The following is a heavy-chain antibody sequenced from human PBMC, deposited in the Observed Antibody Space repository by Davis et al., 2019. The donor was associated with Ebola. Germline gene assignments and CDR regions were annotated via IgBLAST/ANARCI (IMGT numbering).Heavy chain of an antibody. CDR2: ISAYNGNT. Sequence: ASVKVSCKASGYTFINYAIHWVRQAPGQRLEWMGWISAYNGNTNYAQKLQGRVTMTTDTSTSTAYMELRSLRSDDTAVYYCARDQGSQGNFHYWGQGTLVAVSS. J-gene: IGHJ4*02. D-gene: IGHD6-19*01. CDR1: GYTFINYA. V-gene: IGHV1-18*01. CDR3: ARDQGSQGNFHY.